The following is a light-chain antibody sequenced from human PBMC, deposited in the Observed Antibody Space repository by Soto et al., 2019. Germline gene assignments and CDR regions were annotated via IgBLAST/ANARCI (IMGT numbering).Light chain of an antibody. Sequence: EVVMTQSPDTLSVSPGDGATLSCRASQNVHSDLAWYQQKPGQAPRLVIYDTSTRATDIPVRFTGGGSGTEFTLTISILKSEDFAVYYCQQYNNWPLTFGGGTKVEIK. CDR2: DTS. V-gene: IGKV3-15*01. J-gene: IGKJ4*01. CDR1: QNVHSD. CDR3: QQYNNWPLT.